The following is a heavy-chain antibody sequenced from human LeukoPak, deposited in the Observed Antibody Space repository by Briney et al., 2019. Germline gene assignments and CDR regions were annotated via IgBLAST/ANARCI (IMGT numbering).Heavy chain of an antibody. CDR1: GFTFDDYG. J-gene: IGHJ3*01. V-gene: IGHV3-20*04. CDR3: ARANRPDTEYQPHPGSFDV. D-gene: IGHD2-2*01. Sequence: PGGSLRLSCAASGFTFDDYGMSWVRQAPGKGLEWVSGINWNGGSTGYADSVKGRFTISRDNAKNSLYLQVNSLRAEDTAVYYCARANRPDTEYQPHPGSFDVWGQGTMVTVSS. CDR2: INWNGGST.